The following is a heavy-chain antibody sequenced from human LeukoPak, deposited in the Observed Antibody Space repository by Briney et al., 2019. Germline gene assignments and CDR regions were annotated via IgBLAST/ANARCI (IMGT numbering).Heavy chain of an antibody. D-gene: IGHD3-16*01. V-gene: IGHV3-53*05. J-gene: IGHJ4*02. CDR3: ARVAPKMGETFDY. CDR1: GFTVSSNY. CDR2: IYSGGSK. Sequence: GGSLRLSCAVSGFTVSSNYMSWVRRAPGKGLEWLAVIYSGGSKYYADSVTGRFTISRDNSKNTLYLQMNSLRAEDTAVYYCARVAPKMGETFDYWGQGTLVTVSS.